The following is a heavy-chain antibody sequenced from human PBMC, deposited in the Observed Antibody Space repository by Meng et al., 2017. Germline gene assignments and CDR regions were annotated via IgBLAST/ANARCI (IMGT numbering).Heavy chain of an antibody. J-gene: IGHJ4*02. Sequence: SVKVSCKASGGTFSSYAISWVRQAPGQGLEWMGGIIPIFGTANYAQKFQGRVTITTDKSTSTAYMELISLRSENTAVYSCASELMVRGVYNYFDYWGQGTLVTVSS. CDR3: ASELMVRGVYNYFDY. V-gene: IGHV1-69*05. CDR2: IIPIFGTA. CDR1: GGTFSSYA. D-gene: IGHD3-10*01.